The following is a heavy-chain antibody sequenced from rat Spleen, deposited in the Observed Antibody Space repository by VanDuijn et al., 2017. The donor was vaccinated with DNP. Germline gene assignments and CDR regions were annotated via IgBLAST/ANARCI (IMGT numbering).Heavy chain of an antibody. J-gene: IGHJ4*01. CDR2: ISYDGGST. CDR1: GFTFSSFW. D-gene: IGHD1-5*01. CDR3: ARHGEVHLRYAMDA. Sequence: EVQFVESGGGLVQPGRSLKLSCVASGFTFSSFWMYWIRQAPGKGLEWVATISYDGGSTDYRDSVKGRFTISRDNAKSTLYLQMDSLRSEETATYYCARHGEVHLRYAMDAWGQGTSVTVSS. V-gene: IGHV5-29*01.